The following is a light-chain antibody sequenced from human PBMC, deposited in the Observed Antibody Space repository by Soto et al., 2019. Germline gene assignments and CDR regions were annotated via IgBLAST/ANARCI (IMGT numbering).Light chain of an antibody. V-gene: IGKV3-20*01. Sequence: EIVLTQSPGTLSLSPGERATLSCRASQSVSSSYLAWYQQKPGQAPRLLIYGASSRATGIPDRFSGSGSGTDFTLTINRLEPEDFAVYYCQHYGDSRTFGQGTKVDIK. CDR2: GAS. CDR3: QHYGDSRT. J-gene: IGKJ1*01. CDR1: QSVSSSY.